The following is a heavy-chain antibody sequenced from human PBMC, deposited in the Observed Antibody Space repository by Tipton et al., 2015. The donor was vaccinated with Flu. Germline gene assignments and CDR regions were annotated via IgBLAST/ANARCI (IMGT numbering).Heavy chain of an antibody. CDR2: IIQSGNA. D-gene: IGHD1-26*01. Sequence: TLSLTCTVSGYFISGGYYWGWIRQSPGTGLQWIATIIQSGNAYYNPSLRSRVTISVDTTKNLFSLNLSSVTATDTAVYYCARALNSGREYTFDIWGRGTVVTVSS. CDR3: ARALNSGREYTFDI. V-gene: IGHV4-38-2*02. J-gene: IGHJ3*02. CDR1: GYFISGGYY.